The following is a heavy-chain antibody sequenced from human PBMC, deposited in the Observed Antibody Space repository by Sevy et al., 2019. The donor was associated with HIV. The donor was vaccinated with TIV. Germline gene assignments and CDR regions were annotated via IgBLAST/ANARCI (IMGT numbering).Heavy chain of an antibody. V-gene: IGHV4-59*01. CDR2: IDYSGST. CDR1: GGSISSYY. Sequence: SETLSLTCTVSGGSISSYYWSWIRQPPGKGLEWIGYIDYSGSTNYNPSLKSRVTISVDTSKNQFSLKLSSVTAADTAVYYCARSSRPAIRFGGEDWFDPWGQGTLVTVSS. CDR3: ARSSRPAIRFGGEDWFDP. D-gene: IGHD3-10*01. J-gene: IGHJ5*02.